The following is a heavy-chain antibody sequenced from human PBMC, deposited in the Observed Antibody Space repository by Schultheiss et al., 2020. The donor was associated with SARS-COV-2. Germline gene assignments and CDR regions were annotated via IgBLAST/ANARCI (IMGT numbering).Heavy chain of an antibody. CDR3: ARDMGKQLMWVHYYYYGMDV. Sequence: VGSLRLSCAASGFTFSSYAMSWVHQAPGKGLEWVSAISGSGGSTYYADSVKGRFTISRDNSKNTLYLQMNSLRAEDTAVYYCARDMGKQLMWVHYYYYGMDVWGQGTTVTVSS. D-gene: IGHD6-13*01. J-gene: IGHJ6*02. CDR1: GFTFSSYA. CDR2: ISGSGGST. V-gene: IGHV3-23*01.